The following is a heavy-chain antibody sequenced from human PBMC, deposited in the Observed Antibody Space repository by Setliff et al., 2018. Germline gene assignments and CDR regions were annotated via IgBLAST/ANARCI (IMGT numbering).Heavy chain of an antibody. Sequence: ASVKVSCKASGYTFTNYGITWVRQAPGQGLEWMGWINNYSFKTNYPQKFLGRVTVTTDTSTGTAYMELGSLTSDDTAIYYCARINFYVSSGYYYAPDYWGPGTLVTVPQ. CDR3: ARINFYVSSGYYYAPDY. J-gene: IGHJ4*02. D-gene: IGHD3-22*01. CDR2: INNYSFKT. V-gene: IGHV1-18*01. CDR1: GYTFTNYG.